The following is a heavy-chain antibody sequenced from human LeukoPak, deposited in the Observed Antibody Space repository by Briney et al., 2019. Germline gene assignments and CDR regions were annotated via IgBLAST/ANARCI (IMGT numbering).Heavy chain of an antibody. Sequence: GGSLRLSCAASGFTFTNHWMSWVRQAPGKGLEWVGFIRSKAYGGTTEYAASVKGRFTISRDDSKSIAYLQMNSLKTEDTAVYYCTRDLTSFDYWGQGTLVTVSS. V-gene: IGHV3-49*04. CDR2: IRSKAYGGTT. CDR1: GFTFTNHW. CDR3: TRDLTSFDY. J-gene: IGHJ4*02. D-gene: IGHD1-14*01.